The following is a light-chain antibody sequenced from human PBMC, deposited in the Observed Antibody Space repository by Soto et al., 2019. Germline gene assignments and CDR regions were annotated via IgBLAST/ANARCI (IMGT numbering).Light chain of an antibody. CDR3: QQYDSLSYT. CDR1: QDIIKY. CDR2: DAS. V-gene: IGKV1-33*01. J-gene: IGKJ2*01. Sequence: DIQMTQSPSSLSASVGDRVTITCQASQDIIKYLNWYQQKPGKAPKLLIYDASNFETGVPSRFSGSGSWTDFTFTITSLQPEDIATYYCQQYDSLSYTFGQGTKLEIK.